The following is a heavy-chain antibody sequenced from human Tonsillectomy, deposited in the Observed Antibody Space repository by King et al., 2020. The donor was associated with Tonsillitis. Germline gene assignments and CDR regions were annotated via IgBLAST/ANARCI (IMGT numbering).Heavy chain of an antibody. CDR2: INSDGSST. Sequence: VQLVESGGGLVQPGGSLRLSCAASGFTFSSYWMHWVRQAPGKGLVWVSRINSDGSSTSYADSVKGRFTISRDNAKNTLYLQMNSLRAEDTAVYYCAREAPLCYYYMDGGGKGTTVTVSS. CDR1: GFTFSSYW. J-gene: IGHJ6*03. CDR3: AREAPLCYYYMDG. V-gene: IGHV3-74*01.